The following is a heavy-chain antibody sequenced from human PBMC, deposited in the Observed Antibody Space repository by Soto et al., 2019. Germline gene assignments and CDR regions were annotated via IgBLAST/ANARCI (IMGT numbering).Heavy chain of an antibody. D-gene: IGHD3-22*01. CDR2: ISGSGGST. Sequence: PGGSLRLSCAASGFTFSGYAMSWVRQAPGKGLEWVSAISGSGGSTYYADSVKGRFTISRDNSKNTLYLQMSSLRAEDTAVYYCAKDLSYYDSSGYYFWGQGTLVTVSS. CDR1: GFTFSGYA. V-gene: IGHV3-23*01. CDR3: AKDLSYYDSSGYYF. J-gene: IGHJ4*02.